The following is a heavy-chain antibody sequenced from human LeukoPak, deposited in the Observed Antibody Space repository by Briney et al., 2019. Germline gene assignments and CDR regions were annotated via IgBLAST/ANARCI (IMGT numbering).Heavy chain of an antibody. D-gene: IGHD5-24*01. Sequence: GRSLRLSCAASGFTFSSYGMHWVRQAPGKGLEWVAVISYDGSNKYYADSVKGRFTISRDKSKNTLYLQMNSLRAEDTAVYYCAKDPGDGYNYCFDYWGQGTLVTVSS. CDR3: AKDPGDGYNYCFDY. J-gene: IGHJ4*02. CDR2: ISYDGSNK. V-gene: IGHV3-30*18. CDR1: GFTFSSYG.